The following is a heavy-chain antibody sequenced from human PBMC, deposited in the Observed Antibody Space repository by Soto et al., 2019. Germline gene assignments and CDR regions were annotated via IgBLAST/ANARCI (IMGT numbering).Heavy chain of an antibody. Sequence: GVSLRLSCAASGFTFSSYAMHWVRQAPGKGLEWVAVISYDGSNKYYADSVKGRFTISRDNSKNTLYLQMNSLRAEDTAVYYCARERIVVVAAIKRSWFARWGQGTLVTVYS. CDR1: GFTFSSYA. CDR2: ISYDGSNK. J-gene: IGHJ5*02. V-gene: IGHV3-30-3*01. CDR3: ARERIVVVAAIKRSWFAR. D-gene: IGHD2-15*01.